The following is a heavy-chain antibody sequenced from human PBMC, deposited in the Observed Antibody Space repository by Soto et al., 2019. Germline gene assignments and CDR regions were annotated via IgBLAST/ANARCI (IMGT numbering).Heavy chain of an antibody. CDR3: AIANSGDDDY. D-gene: IGHD3-10*01. V-gene: IGHV1-18*04. Sequence: LVQSGAEAKKPGTSVKVSCKASGYTFSTSTISWVRQAPGQGLEWLGWIKAYSGNTNYAPKLQGRVTMTTDTPTSTAYLELRSLTNADTAMYYWAIANSGDDDYGGQGPLSPSHQ. CDR1: GYTFSTST. CDR2: IKAYSGNT. J-gene: IGHJ4*02.